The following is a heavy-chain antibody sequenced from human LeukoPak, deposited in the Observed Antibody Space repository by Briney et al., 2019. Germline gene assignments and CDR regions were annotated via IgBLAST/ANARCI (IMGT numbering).Heavy chain of an antibody. CDR3: AKEKNSGYYYHFDY. J-gene: IGHJ4*02. CDR2: ISSSSSYI. V-gene: IGHV3-21*04. CDR1: GFTFSSYS. D-gene: IGHD3-22*01. Sequence: PGGSLRLSCAASGFTFSSYSMNWVRQAPGKGLEWVSSISSSSSYIYYADSVKGRFTISRDNAKNSLYLQMNSLRAEGTAIYYCAKEKNSGYYYHFDYWGQGTLVTVSS.